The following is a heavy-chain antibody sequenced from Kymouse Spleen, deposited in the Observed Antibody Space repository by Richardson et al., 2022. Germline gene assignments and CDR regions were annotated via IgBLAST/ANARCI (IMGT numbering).Heavy chain of an antibody. CDR2: IYYSGST. V-gene: IGHV4-61*01. D-gene: IGHD1-26*01. CDR3: ARGVGATLYYYYYGMDV. J-gene: IGHJ6*02. CDR1: GGSVSSGSYY. Sequence: QVQLQESGPGLVKPSETLSLTCTVSGGSVSSGSYYWSWIRQPPGKGLEWIGYIYYSGSTNYNPSLKSRVTISVDTSKNQFSLKLSSVTAADTAVYYCARGVGATLYYYYYGMDVWGQGTTVTVSS.